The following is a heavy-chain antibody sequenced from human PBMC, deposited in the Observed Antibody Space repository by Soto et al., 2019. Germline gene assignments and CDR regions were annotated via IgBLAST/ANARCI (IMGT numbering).Heavy chain of an antibody. CDR3: AEQRGNYGDYGSFDY. D-gene: IGHD4-17*01. CDR1: GGTFSSYT. J-gene: IGHJ4*02. V-gene: IGHV1-69*02. Sequence: QVQLVQSGAEVKKPGSSVKVSCKASGGTFSSYTISWVRQAPGQGLEWMGRIIPILGIANYAQKFQGRVTFTAHKSTSTAYMELSSLRSEDTAVYYCAEQRGNYGDYGSFDYWGQGTRVTVSA. CDR2: IIPILGIA.